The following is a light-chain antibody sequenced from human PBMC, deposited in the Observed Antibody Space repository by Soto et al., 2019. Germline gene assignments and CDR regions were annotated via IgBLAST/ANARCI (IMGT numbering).Light chain of an antibody. J-gene: IGKJ4*01. CDR1: QDISNF. CDR2: AAS. V-gene: IGKV1-27*01. Sequence: DIQMTQSPSSLSAFVGDTVTITCRASQDISNFLAWYQQKPGKVPKLLIYAASTLQSGVPSRFSGSGSGTDFTLTISSLQPEDSASYYCQQYYNSVLTFGGGTKVEIK. CDR3: QQYYNSVLT.